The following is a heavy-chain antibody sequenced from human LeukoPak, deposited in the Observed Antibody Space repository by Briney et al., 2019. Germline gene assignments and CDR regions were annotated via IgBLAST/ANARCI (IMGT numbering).Heavy chain of an antibody. CDR3: ARTPIYYFDNSGYYN. D-gene: IGHD3-22*01. Sequence: SETLSLTCTVSGGSINNYYWSWIRQPAGKGLEWIGLIYSSGSTSYNPSLKSRVTMSVDTSKKQFSLRLSSVTAADTAVYYCARTPIYYFDNSGYYNWGQGALVTVSS. V-gene: IGHV4-4*07. CDR1: GGSINNYY. J-gene: IGHJ4*02. CDR2: IYSSGST.